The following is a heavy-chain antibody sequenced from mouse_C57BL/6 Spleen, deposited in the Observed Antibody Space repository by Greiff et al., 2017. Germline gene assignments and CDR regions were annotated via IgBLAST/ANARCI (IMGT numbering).Heavy chain of an antibody. V-gene: IGHV5-9-1*02. CDR1: GFTFSSYA. CDR2: ISSGGDYI. Sequence: EVQGVESGEGLVKPGGSLKLSCAASGFTFSSYAMSWVRQTPEKRLEWVAYISSGGDYIYYADTVKGRFTISRDNARNTRYLQMSSLKSEDTAMYYCTRDDSSGYHFDYWGQGTTLTVSS. D-gene: IGHD3-2*02. J-gene: IGHJ2*01. CDR3: TRDDSSGYHFDY.